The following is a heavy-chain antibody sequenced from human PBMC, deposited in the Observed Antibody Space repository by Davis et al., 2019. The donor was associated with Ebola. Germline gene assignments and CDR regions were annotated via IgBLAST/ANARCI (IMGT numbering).Heavy chain of an antibody. CDR2: IRNKGNSYTT. CDR1: GFTFSDYY. D-gene: IGHD5-18*01. Sequence: GESLKISCAASGFTFSDYYMDWVRQAPGQGLEWVARIRNKGNSYTTEYAASVKGRFTISSDDSENSHYLQMNSLKTEDTAVYYCARGSVGTAFRAFDIWGQGTMVTVSS. V-gene: IGHV3-72*01. J-gene: IGHJ3*02. CDR3: ARGSVGTAFRAFDI.